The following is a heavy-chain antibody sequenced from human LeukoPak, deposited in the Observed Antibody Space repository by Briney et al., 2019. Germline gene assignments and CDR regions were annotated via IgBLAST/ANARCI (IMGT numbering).Heavy chain of an antibody. V-gene: IGHV3-30*14. D-gene: IGHD5-12*01. CDR1: GFTFSSYA. J-gene: IGHJ4*02. CDR3: ARGPSGYHNA. Sequence: GRSLRLSCAASGFTFSSYAMHWVRQAPGKGLEWVAVISYDGSNKYYADSVKGRFTISRDNSKNTLYLQMNSLRAEDTAVYYCARGPSGYHNAGGQGTLVTVSS. CDR2: ISYDGSNK.